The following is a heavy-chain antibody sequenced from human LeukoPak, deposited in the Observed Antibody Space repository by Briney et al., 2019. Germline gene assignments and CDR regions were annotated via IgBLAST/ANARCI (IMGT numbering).Heavy chain of an antibody. CDR2: IYSGGST. CDR1: GFTVSSNY. D-gene: IGHD7-27*01. CDR3: ARGGPTGALDY. J-gene: IGHJ4*02. Sequence: GGSLRLSCAASGFTVSSNYMSWVRQAPGKGLEWVSVIYSGGSTYYADSVKGRFTISRDNAKNSLYLQMNSLRAEDTALYYCARGGPTGALDYWGQGTLVTVSS. V-gene: IGHV3-66*01.